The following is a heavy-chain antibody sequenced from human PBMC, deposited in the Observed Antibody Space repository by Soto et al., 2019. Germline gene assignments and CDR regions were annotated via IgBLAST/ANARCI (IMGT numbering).Heavy chain of an antibody. CDR2: ISYTGST. Sequence: SENLSLTCTASVGSITIFYWSWIRQTPGKGLEWIGHISYTGSTNYNPSLKSRVTIAVDTSKNQFSLNLTSVTAADTAVYYCAREGNGWYYSDYWGQGAMVTVSS. CDR3: AREGNGWYYSDY. V-gene: IGHV4-59*01. J-gene: IGHJ4*02. CDR1: VGSITIFY. D-gene: IGHD6-19*01.